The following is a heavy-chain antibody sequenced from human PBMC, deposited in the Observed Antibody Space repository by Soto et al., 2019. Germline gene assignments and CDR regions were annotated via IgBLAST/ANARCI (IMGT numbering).Heavy chain of an antibody. CDR3: ARGHIVVLPAASRAYYYGLDV. J-gene: IGHJ6*02. V-gene: IGHV3-21*01. Sequence: EVQLVESGGGLVKPGGSLRLSCAASGFTFSIYTMNWVRQAPGKGLEWFSSISPSRDYIYYADSMKGRFTISRDNTKNSLYLQMNSLGVEDTAVYYCARGHIVVLPAASRAYYYGLDVWGQGTTVTVSS. D-gene: IGHD2-2*01. CDR2: ISPSRDYI. CDR1: GFTFSIYT.